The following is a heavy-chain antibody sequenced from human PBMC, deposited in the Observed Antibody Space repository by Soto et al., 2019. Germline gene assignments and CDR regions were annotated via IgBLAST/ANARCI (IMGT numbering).Heavy chain of an antibody. Sequence: PSETLSLTCAVSGGTISSGGYSWSWIRQPPGKGLEWIGYMYHSGSTYYNPSLKSRVTISIDRSKNQFSLKLSSVTAADTAMYYCARDTTPSLWGQGTLVTVSS. V-gene: IGHV4-30-2*01. CDR1: GGTISSGGYS. J-gene: IGHJ4*02. CDR2: MYHSGST. D-gene: IGHD1-1*01. CDR3: ARDTTPSL.